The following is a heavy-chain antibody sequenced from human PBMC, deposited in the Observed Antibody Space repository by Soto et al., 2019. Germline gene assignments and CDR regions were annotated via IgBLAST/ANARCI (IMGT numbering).Heavy chain of an antibody. V-gene: IGHV1-3*01. CDR3: AINLVVVVDATRALGY. D-gene: IGHD2-15*01. Sequence: QVQLVQSGAEVKKPGASVKVSCKTSGYTFTSYTMHWVRQAPGQRLEWMGWINAGNGNTGSSQKFQDRVTITRDTSASTAYMELSSLRSEDTAVYYCAINLVVVVDATRALGYWGQGTLVTVSS. J-gene: IGHJ4*02. CDR1: GYTFTSYT. CDR2: INAGNGNT.